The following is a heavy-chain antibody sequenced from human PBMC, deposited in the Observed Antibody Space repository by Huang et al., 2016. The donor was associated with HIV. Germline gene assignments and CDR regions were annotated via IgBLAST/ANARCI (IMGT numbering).Heavy chain of an antibody. CDR2: FDPEIGET. J-gene: IGHJ4*02. CDR1: EYTLTELS. CDR3: ATGFDVFFDF. V-gene: IGHV1-24*01. Sequence: QVQLVQSRAEVKKPGASVKVSCKVSEYTLTELSIHWVRQPPGKGREWMGGFDPEIGETSYAQKFQGRVTMTEDTATETAVMELSGLRPEDTAVYYCATGFDVFFDFWGQGTLVTVSS. D-gene: IGHD3-9*01.